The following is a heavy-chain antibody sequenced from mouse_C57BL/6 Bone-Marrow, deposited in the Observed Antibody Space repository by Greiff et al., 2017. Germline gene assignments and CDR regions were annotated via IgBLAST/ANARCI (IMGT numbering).Heavy chain of an antibody. V-gene: IGHV1-19*01. D-gene: IGHD2-4*01. CDR1: GYTFTDYY. CDR2: INPYNGGT. J-gene: IGHJ2*01. Sequence: EVQLQQSGPVLVKPGASVKMSCKASGYTFTDYYMNWVKQSHGKSLEWIGVINPYNGGTSYNQKFKGKATLTVDKSSSTAYMELNSLTSEDSAVYYCARSEGSDDYEGYFDYWGQGTTLTVSS. CDR3: ARSEGSDDYEGYFDY.